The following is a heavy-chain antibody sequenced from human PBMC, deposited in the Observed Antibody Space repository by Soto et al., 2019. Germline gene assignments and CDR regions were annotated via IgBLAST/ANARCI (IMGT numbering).Heavy chain of an antibody. J-gene: IGHJ6*02. Sequence: QVQLQESGSGLVKPSKSLSLTCTVSGVSLNTADTWWSWIRQSPGKGLEFIGYYHSGGSTYYDASFRSRVIISADTSNSQFSLKLSSVTVADTAVYFCVRSRQMESGNDYGLDVCGQGTTVTVSS. V-gene: IGHV4-30-4*01. CDR2: YHSGGST. CDR3: VRSRQMESGNDYGLDV. D-gene: IGHD1-1*01. CDR1: GVSLNTADTW.